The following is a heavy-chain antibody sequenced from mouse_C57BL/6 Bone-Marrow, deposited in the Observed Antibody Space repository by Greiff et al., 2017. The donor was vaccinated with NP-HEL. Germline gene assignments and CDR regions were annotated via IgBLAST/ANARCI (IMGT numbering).Heavy chain of an antibody. Sequence: QVQLQQSGAELVKPGASVKISCKASGYEFSNYWMNWVKQRPGQGLEWIGQIYPGDGDTNYNGKFKDKATLTADKSSSTAYMQLSRLTSEDSVVYFCARGAYWGQGTLVTVSA. CDR3: ARGAY. V-gene: IGHV1-80*01. CDR2: IYPGDGDT. CDR1: GYEFSNYW. J-gene: IGHJ3*01.